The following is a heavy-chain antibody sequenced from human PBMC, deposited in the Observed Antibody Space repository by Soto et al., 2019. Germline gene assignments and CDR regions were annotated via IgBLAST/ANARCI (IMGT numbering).Heavy chain of an antibody. V-gene: IGHV4-39*01. CDR2: IYYSGST. J-gene: IGHJ4*02. Sequence: QLQLQESGPGLVKPSETLSLTCTVSGGSISSSSNYWGWIRQPPGKGLEWIGSIYYSGSTYYNPSLRSRVTISVDTSKNQFSLKLSSVTAADTAVYYCARLGATYYYDSSGYSNFDYWGQGTLVTVSS. CDR3: ARLGATYYYDSSGYSNFDY. CDR1: GGSISSSSNY. D-gene: IGHD3-22*01.